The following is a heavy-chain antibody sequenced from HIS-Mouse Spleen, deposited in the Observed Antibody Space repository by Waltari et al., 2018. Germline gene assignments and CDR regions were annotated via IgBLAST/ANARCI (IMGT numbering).Heavy chain of an antibody. CDR1: GVTFSSSA. J-gene: IGHJ3*02. Sequence: QVQLVESGGGVVQPGRSLVLSCAALGVTFSSSALHWVRRAPGKGLGWVAVIAYDGRNKYYADSVKGRFTISRDNSKNTLYLQMNSLRAEDTAVYYCARDSITIFGVPYTPDAFDIWGQGTMVTVSS. D-gene: IGHD3-3*01. CDR3: ARDSITIFGVPYTPDAFDI. CDR2: IAYDGRNK. V-gene: IGHV3-30*04.